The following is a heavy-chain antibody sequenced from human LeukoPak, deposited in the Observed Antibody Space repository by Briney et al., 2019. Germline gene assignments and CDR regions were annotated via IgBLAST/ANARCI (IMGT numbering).Heavy chain of an antibody. Sequence: SETLSLTCAVYGGSFSGYYWSWIRQPPGKGLEWIGEINHSGSTNYNPSLKSRVTISVDTSKNQFSLKLSSVAAAGTAVYYCAGVSRDYGGNPLFDYWGQGTLVTVSS. CDR1: GGSFSGYY. CDR3: AGVSRDYGGNPLFDY. J-gene: IGHJ4*02. D-gene: IGHD4-23*01. V-gene: IGHV4-34*01. CDR2: INHSGST.